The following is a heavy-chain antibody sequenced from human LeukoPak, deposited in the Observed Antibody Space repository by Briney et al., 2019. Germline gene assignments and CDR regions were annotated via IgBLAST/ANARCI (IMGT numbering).Heavy chain of an antibody. V-gene: IGHV3-53*01. CDR2: IYSGGCT. CDR3: ARAYYYDSSGYPGFDY. J-gene: IGHJ4*02. CDR1: GFTFSSYA. Sequence: GGSLRLSCGASGFTFSSYAMSWARQAPGKGLECVSVIYSGGCTYYADFVEGRFTISRDNSKNKLYLQMDHLRAEDTAVYYSARAYYYDSSGYPGFDYWGQGTLVTVSS. D-gene: IGHD3-22*01.